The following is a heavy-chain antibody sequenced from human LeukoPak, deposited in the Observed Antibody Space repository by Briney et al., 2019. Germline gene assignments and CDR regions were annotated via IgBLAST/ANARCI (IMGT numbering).Heavy chain of an antibody. D-gene: IGHD3-22*01. CDR2: IYPGDSDT. CDR3: ASYNYYDSSGYYYEWVY. CDR1: GYSFTSYW. Sequence: GESLKISCKGSGYSFTSYWIGGGRQMPGKGVEWVGSIYPGDSDTRYSPSFQGKGTISAGTSNTDAYLQWRSLKASDTAMYYCASYNYYDSSGYYYEWVYWGQGTLVTVSS. J-gene: IGHJ4*02. V-gene: IGHV5-51*01.